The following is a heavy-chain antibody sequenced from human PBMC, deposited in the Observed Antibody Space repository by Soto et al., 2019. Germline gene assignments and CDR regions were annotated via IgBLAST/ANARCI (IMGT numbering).Heavy chain of an antibody. D-gene: IGHD6-13*01. J-gene: IGHJ5*02. Sequence: SETLSLTCTVSGHSLSSGGYYWSWIRQHPGKGLEWVGYIYFTGSTLYNPSLKSRLAMSLDTSKNQFSLKLGSVTAADTAIYYCARDRGDSSSWSWGWFDPWGQGTLVTVSS. CDR1: GHSLSSGGYY. CDR2: IYFTGST. CDR3: ARDRGDSSSWSWGWFDP. V-gene: IGHV4-31*03.